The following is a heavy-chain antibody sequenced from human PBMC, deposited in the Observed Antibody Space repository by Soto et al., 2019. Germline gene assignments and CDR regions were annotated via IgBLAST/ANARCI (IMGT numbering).Heavy chain of an antibody. D-gene: IGHD3-22*01. Sequence: EVQLVESGGDLVKPGGSLRLSCVASGFTFSNAWMSWVRQAPGKGLEWVGRIKSKTDGGTPYYAAPVKGRFTISRDDSTNTLYLQMNSLTSEDTAMYYCGTTDYRDSSPYKLIESRHDYWGQGTLVTVSS. CDR1: GFTFSNAW. V-gene: IGHV3-15*01. CDR2: IKSKTDGGTP. CDR3: GTTDYRDSSPYKLIESRHDY. J-gene: IGHJ4*02.